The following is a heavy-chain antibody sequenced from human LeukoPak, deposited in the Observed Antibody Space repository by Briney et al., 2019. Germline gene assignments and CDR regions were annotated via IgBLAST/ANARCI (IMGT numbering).Heavy chain of an antibody. CDR3: AREPLQYYYDSGPDAFDI. CDR1: GYTFTGYY. D-gene: IGHD3-22*01. Sequence: VASVKVSCKASGYTFTGYYMHWVRQAPGQGLEWMGWINPNSGGTNYAQKLQGRVTMTTDTSTSTAYMELRSLRSDDTAVYYCAREPLQYYYDSGPDAFDIWGQGTMVTVSS. J-gene: IGHJ3*02. V-gene: IGHV1-2*02. CDR2: INPNSGGT.